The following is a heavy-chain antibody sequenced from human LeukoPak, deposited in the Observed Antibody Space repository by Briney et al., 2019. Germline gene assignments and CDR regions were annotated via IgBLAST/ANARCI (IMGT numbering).Heavy chain of an antibody. J-gene: IGHJ4*02. Sequence: GGSLRLSCAASGFTFSDYYMSWIRQAPGKGLEWVSYISSSGSTIYYADSVKGRFTISRDNAKNSLYLQMNSLRAEDTALYYCARASLLYSSGWYYFDYWGQGTLVTVSS. CDR1: GFTFSDYY. CDR2: ISSSGSTI. D-gene: IGHD6-19*01. V-gene: IGHV3-11*01. CDR3: ARASLLYSSGWYYFDY.